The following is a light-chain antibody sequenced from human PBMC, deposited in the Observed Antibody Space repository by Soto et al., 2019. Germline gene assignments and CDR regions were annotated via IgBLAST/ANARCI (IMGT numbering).Light chain of an antibody. V-gene: IGLV2-14*01. CDR3: NSYAGDIIRFV. CDR2: EVS. J-gene: IGLJ1*01. CDR1: SSDVGAYKY. Sequence: QSALTQPASVSGSPGQSVTISCTGTSSDVGAYKYVSWYQQHPGKAPKLMIYEVSNRPSGVSNRFSGSKSGNTASLTISGLQADDEADYYCNSYAGDIIRFVFGTGNKLTVL.